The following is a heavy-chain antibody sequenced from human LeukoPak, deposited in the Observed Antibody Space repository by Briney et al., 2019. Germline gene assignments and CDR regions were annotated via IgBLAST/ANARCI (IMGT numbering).Heavy chain of an antibody. J-gene: IGHJ4*02. Sequence: GGSLRLSCEASGFTFSIYTMNWVRQAPGKGLEWVSLISAGSRHIYYADSLRGRFTISRDDAKNSLYLQMNSLRAEDTAVYYCAKSRRIAVAGDYYFDYWGQGTLVTVSS. D-gene: IGHD6-19*01. V-gene: IGHV3-21*01. CDR1: GFTFSIYT. CDR2: ISAGSRHI. CDR3: AKSRRIAVAGDYYFDY.